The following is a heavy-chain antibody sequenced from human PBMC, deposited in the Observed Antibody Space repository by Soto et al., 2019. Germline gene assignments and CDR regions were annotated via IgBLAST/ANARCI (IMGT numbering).Heavy chain of an antibody. V-gene: IGHV4-59*08. CDR3: ARRVVLMVYARGPAEHWFDP. CDR2: FYYTGIT. Sequence: SETLSLTCTVSGGSISNYYWSWIRQPPGKGLEWIGYFYYTGITNYNPSLKSRISMSVDTSKNQFSLKLSSVTAADTAVYYCARRVVLMVYARGPAEHWFDPWGQGTLVTVSS. J-gene: IGHJ5*02. D-gene: IGHD2-8*01. CDR1: GGSISNYY.